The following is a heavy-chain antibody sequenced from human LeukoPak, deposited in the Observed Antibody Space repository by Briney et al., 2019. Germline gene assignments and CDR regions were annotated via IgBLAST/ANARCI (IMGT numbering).Heavy chain of an antibody. D-gene: IGHD2-15*01. Sequence: AGGSLRLSCAASGSTFSRYGMHWVRQAPGKGLEWVAFIRYDGSNKYYADSVKGRFTISRDNSKNTLYLQMNSLRAEDTAVYYCARPARLYCSGGSCYAGYYGMDVWGQGTTVTVSS. CDR3: ARPARLYCSGGSCYAGYYGMDV. V-gene: IGHV3-30*02. CDR2: IRYDGSNK. J-gene: IGHJ6*02. CDR1: GSTFSRYG.